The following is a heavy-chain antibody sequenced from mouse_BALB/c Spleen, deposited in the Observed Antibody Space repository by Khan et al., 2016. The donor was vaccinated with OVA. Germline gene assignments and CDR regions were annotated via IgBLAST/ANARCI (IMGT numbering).Heavy chain of an antibody. CDR3: ARPPYFSYTLDH. Sequence: QIQLVQSGPELKKPGETVKISCKASGYTFTNYGMNWVQQSPGKALKWMGWINTYTGEPTYADDFKGRFAFSLETSASTAYLQINNLTNEDTATYFCARPPYFSYTLDHWGQGTSVTGSS. CDR1: GYTFTNYG. D-gene: IGHD2-10*01. J-gene: IGHJ4*01. V-gene: IGHV9-3-1*01. CDR2: INTYTGEP.